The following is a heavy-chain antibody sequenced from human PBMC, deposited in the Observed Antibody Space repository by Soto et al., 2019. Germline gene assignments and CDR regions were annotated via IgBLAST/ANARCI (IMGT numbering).Heavy chain of an antibody. Sequence: GASVKVSCKASGYTFTSDGISWGRQAPGQGPEWMGWISAYNGNTNYAQKLQGRVTISVDTSKNQFSLEVSSVTAADTAVYYCARHSEPHFDYWSQGALVTVSS. J-gene: IGHJ4*02. CDR3: ARHSEPHFDY. CDR1: GYTFTSDG. CDR2: ISAYNGNT. V-gene: IGHV1-18*01.